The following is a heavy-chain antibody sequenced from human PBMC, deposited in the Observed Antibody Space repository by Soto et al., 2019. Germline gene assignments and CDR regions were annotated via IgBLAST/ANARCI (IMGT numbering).Heavy chain of an antibody. CDR3: ARAGFTTSDFDY. V-gene: IGHV3-64*01. Sequence: EVQLVESGGGLVQPGGSLRLSCAASGFTFSSYAMHWVRQAPGKGLEYVSAISSNGGSTYYANSVKGRFTISRDNSKNTLDLQMGSLRAEDMAVYYCARAGFTTSDFDYWGQGTLVTVSS. J-gene: IGHJ4*02. CDR2: ISSNGGST. CDR1: GFTFSSYA. D-gene: IGHD1-1*01.